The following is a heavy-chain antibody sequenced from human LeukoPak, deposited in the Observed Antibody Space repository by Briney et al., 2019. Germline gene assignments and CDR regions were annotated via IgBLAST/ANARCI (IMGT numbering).Heavy chain of an antibody. D-gene: IGHD6-13*01. J-gene: IGHJ4*02. CDR3: AKVGGVVAAAIDY. CDR1: GFTFSSYA. CDR2: ISGSGGST. V-gene: IGHV3-23*01. Sequence: GGSLRISCAASGFTFSSYAMSWVGQAPGKGLPWVSAISGSGGSTYYADSVKGRFTISRDNSKNTLYLQMNSLRAEDTAVYYCAKVGGVVAAAIDYWGQGTLVTVSS.